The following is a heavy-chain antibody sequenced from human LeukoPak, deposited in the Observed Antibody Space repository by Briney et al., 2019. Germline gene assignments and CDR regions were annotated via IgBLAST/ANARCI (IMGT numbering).Heavy chain of an antibody. CDR2: INHSGST. D-gene: IGHD1-26*01. CDR3: ARAGLAYRGSYNYNWFDP. V-gene: IGHV4-34*01. CDR1: GGSFSGYY. Sequence: SETLSLTCAVYGGSFSGYYWSWIRQPPGKGLEWIGEINHSGSTNYNPSLKSRVTISVDTSKNQFSLKLSSVTAADTAVYYCARAGLAYRGSYNYNWFDPWGQGTLVTVSS. J-gene: IGHJ5*02.